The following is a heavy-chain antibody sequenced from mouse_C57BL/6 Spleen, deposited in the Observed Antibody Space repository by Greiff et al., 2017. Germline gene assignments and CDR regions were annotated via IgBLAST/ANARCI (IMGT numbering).Heavy chain of an antibody. CDR1: GFTFSSYA. J-gene: IGHJ3*01. CDR3: ARDHDYGSSYSFAY. V-gene: IGHV5-4*01. D-gene: IGHD1-1*01. CDR2: ISDGGSYT. Sequence: EVKLVESGGGLVKPGGSLKLSCAASGFTFSSYAMSWVRQTPEKRLEWVATISDGGSYTYYPDNVKGRFTISRDNAKNNLYLQMSHLKSEDTAMYYCARDHDYGSSYSFAYWGQGTLVTVSA.